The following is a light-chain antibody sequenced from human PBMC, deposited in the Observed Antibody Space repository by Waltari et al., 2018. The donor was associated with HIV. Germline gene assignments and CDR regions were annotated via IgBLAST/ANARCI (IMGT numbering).Light chain of an antibody. V-gene: IGKV4-1*01. J-gene: IGKJ1*01. CDR1: QSVLFSSNNKNY. Sequence: DIVMSQSPDSLAVSLGERATINCKSSQSVLFSSNNKNYLAWYQQKPGEPPKLLIYWASTREFGVPDRFSGSGSGTDFTLTISSLQAEDVAVYYCQQYHSGPTFGQGTKVEIK. CDR3: QQYHSGPT. CDR2: WAS.